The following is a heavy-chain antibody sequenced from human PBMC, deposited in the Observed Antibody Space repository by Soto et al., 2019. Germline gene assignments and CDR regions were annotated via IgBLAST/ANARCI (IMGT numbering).Heavy chain of an antibody. D-gene: IGHD6-19*01. J-gene: IGHJ4*02. CDR2: ISGSGGST. Sequence: EVQQLESGGGLVQPGGSLRLSCAASGFTFSSYGMSWVRQAPGKGLEWVSAISGSGGSTYNADSVKGRFTISRDNSKNTLYRRKNSLRAEDTAVYYCAKNEGYSCGWYLDWGQGTLVTVSS. V-gene: IGHV3-23*01. CDR3: AKNEGYSCGWYLD. CDR1: GFTFSSYG.